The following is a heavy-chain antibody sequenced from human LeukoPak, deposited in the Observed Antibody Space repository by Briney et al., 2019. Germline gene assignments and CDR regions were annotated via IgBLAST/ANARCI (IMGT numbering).Heavy chain of an antibody. J-gene: IGHJ4*02. Sequence: PGGSLRLSCAASGFTLSSYAMHWVRQAPGKGLEYVSAISSNGGSTYYANSVKGRFTISRDNSKNTLYLQMGSLRAEDMAVYYCARRRYDSSGYSFDYWGQGTLVTVSS. CDR3: ARRRYDSSGYSFDY. CDR1: GFTLSSYA. D-gene: IGHD3-22*01. V-gene: IGHV3-64*01. CDR2: ISSNGGST.